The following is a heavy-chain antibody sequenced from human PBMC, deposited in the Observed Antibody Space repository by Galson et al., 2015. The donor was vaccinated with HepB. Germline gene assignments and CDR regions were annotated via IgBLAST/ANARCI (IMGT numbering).Heavy chain of an antibody. CDR1: GYTFTSYY. V-gene: IGHV1-46*03. CDR2: INPSGGST. Sequence: SVKVSCKASGYTFTSYYMHWVRQAPGQGLEWMGIINPSGGSTSYAQKFQGRVTMTRDTSTSTVYMELSSLRSEDTAVYYCARARVNSSRSDPNWFDPWGQGTLVTVSS. D-gene: IGHD6-13*01. J-gene: IGHJ5*02. CDR3: ARARVNSSRSDPNWFDP.